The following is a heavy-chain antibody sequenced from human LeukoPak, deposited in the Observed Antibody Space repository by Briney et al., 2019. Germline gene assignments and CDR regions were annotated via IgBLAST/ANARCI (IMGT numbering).Heavy chain of an antibody. CDR2: IYYSGAT. J-gene: IGHJ4*02. CDR1: GDSTSSSSYY. CDR3: ARQLIWFGELPSYYFDY. V-gene: IGHV4-39*01. Sequence: SETLSLTCTVSGDSTSSSSYYWGWIRQPPGKGLEWIGSIYYSGATYYNPSLKSRVTISVDTSKNQFSLKLSSVTAADTAVYYCARQLIWFGELPSYYFDYWGQGTLVTVSS. D-gene: IGHD3-10*01.